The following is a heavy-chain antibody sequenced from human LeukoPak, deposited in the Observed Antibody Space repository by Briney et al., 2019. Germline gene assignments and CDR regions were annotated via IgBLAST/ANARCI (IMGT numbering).Heavy chain of an antibody. CDR2: IYYSGST. Sequence: ETLSLTCTVSGGSISSYYWSWIRQPPGKGLEWIGYIYYSGSTNYNPSLKSRVTISVDTSKNQFSLKLSSVTAADTAVYYCARLSRAAAGTMDWFDPWGQGTLVTVSS. V-gene: IGHV4-59*01. J-gene: IGHJ5*02. CDR3: ARLSRAAAGTMDWFDP. CDR1: GGSISSYY. D-gene: IGHD6-13*01.